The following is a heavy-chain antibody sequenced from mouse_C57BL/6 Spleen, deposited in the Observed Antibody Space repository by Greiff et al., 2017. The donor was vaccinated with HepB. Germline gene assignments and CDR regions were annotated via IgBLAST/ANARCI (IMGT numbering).Heavy chain of an antibody. CDR2: IHPNSGST. D-gene: IGHD1-1*02. Sequence: QVQLQQPGAELVKPGASVKLSCKASGYTFTSYWMHWVKQRPGQGLEWIGMIHPNSGSTNYNEKFKSKVTLTVDNSSSTAYMQLSSLTSEDSAVYYGARSYYCGYHTFAYWGQGTLVTVSA. J-gene: IGHJ3*01. V-gene: IGHV1-64*01. CDR3: ARSYYCGYHTFAY. CDR1: GYTFTSYW.